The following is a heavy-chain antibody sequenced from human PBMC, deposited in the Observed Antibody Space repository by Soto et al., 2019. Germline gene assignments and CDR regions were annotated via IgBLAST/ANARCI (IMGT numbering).Heavy chain of an antibody. V-gene: IGHV3-30*03. D-gene: IGHD2-8*02. CDR1: GFTVSSYG. CDR2: ISGNGGTK. Sequence: QVQLVESGGGVVQPGRSLRLSCAVSGFTVSSYGMHWVRQAPGKGLEWVAVISGNGGTKYYEDSVKGRFTISRDNSRNTLFLEMNSLRSDDMAVYYCTGEVASGYWGQGTLVTVSS. CDR3: TGEVASGY. J-gene: IGHJ4*02.